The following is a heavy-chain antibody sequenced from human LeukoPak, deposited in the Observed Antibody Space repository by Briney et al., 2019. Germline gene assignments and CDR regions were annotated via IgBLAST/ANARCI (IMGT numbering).Heavy chain of an antibody. CDR2: INHSGST. CDR1: GGSFSGYY. Sequence: SETLSLTCAVYGGSFSGYYWSWIRQPPGKGLEWIGEINHSGSTNYNPSLKSRVTISVDTSKNQFSLKLSSVTAADTAVYYCARVRNCSSTSCLDYWGQGTLVTVSP. V-gene: IGHV4-34*01. D-gene: IGHD2-2*01. CDR3: ARVRNCSSTSCLDY. J-gene: IGHJ4*02.